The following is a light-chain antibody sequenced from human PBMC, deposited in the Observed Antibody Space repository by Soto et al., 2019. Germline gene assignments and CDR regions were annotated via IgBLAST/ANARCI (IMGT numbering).Light chain of an antibody. J-gene: IGLJ3*02. CDR2: EVS. CDR3: SSSAGGYTWV. CDR1: SSDVGGSNF. Sequence: QSALTQPPSASGSPGQSVTISCTGTSSDVGGSNFVSWYQQHPGNAPKLMIYEVSKRPSGVPARFSGSKSGNTASLTVSGLQAEDEADYYCSSSAGGYTWVFGGGTKLTVL. V-gene: IGLV2-8*01.